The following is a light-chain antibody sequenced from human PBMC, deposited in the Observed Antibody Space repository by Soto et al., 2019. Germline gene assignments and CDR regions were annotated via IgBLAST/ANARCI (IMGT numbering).Light chain of an antibody. Sequence: EIVLTQSPATLSLSPGERATLSCRASQSVSSYLTWYQQKPGQAPRLLIYDASKKATDIPARFSGSGSGTDFTLTTSSLEPEDFAVYYCQQRSNWPWTFGQGTNVEIK. CDR2: DAS. V-gene: IGKV3-11*01. CDR3: QQRSNWPWT. J-gene: IGKJ1*01. CDR1: QSVSSY.